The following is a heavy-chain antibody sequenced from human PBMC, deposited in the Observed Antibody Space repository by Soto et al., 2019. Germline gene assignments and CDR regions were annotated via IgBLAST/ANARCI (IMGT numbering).Heavy chain of an antibody. V-gene: IGHV3-23*01. CDR1: GFTFSSYA. CDR3: AKDQEYYDDSSGYMDI. CDR2: ISGSGGST. D-gene: IGHD3-22*01. J-gene: IGHJ3*02. Sequence: SLRLSCAASGFTFSSYAMSWVRQAPGKGLEWVSAISGSGGSTYYADSVKGRFTISRDNSKNTLYLQMNSLRAEDTAVYYCAKDQEYYDDSSGYMDIWGQGTMVTVSS.